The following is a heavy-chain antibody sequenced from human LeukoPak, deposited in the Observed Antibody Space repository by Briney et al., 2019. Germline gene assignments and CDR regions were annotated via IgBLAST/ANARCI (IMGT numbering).Heavy chain of an antibody. J-gene: IGHJ6*03. CDR1: GFTVSSNY. D-gene: IGHD3-10*01. CDR3: ARALPYGSGSYGLMDV. V-gene: IGHV3-53*01. CDR2: IYSDGST. Sequence: GGSLRLSCAASGFTVSSNYMSWVRQAPGKGLEWVSVIYSDGSTYYADSVKGRFTISRDNSKNTLYPQMNSLGAEDTAVYYCARALPYGSGSYGLMDVWGKGTTVTISS.